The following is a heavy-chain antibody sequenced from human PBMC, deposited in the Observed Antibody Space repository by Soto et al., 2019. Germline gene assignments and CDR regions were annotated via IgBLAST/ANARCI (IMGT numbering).Heavy chain of an antibody. D-gene: IGHD1-26*01. Sequence: QVQLVQSGAEVKKPGSSLKVSCETSGGTSTIYTITWVRQAPGQGLQWMGRIVPTLRLTNYAQDFQGRLTLTADTSTSTAHMELSSLTSEDTAVYYCATEKYGAWRVGVDTWGQGTLVTVSS. V-gene: IGHV1-69*08. J-gene: IGHJ5*02. CDR1: GGTSTIYT. CDR3: ATEKYGAWRVGVDT. CDR2: IVPTLRLT.